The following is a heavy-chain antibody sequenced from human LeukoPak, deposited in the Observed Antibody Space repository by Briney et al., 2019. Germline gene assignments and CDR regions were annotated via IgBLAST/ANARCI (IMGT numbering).Heavy chain of an antibody. Sequence: PSQTLSLTCTVSGGSISSGGYYWSWIRQHPGTGLEWIGYIYYSGSTYYNPSLKSRVTISVDTSKNQFSLKLSSVTAADTAVYYCASTKGTTVTTGVDYWGQGTLVTVSS. V-gene: IGHV4-31*03. J-gene: IGHJ4*02. CDR3: ASTKGTTVTTGVDY. D-gene: IGHD4-17*01. CDR2: IYYSGST. CDR1: GGSISSGGYY.